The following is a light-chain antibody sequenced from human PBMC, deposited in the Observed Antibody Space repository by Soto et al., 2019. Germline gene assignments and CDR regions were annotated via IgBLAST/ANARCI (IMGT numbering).Light chain of an antibody. J-gene: IGKJ1*01. V-gene: IGKV1-5*03. Sequence: DIQMTPSPSTLSASVGERVTITCRASQSISSWLAWYQQRPGKAPKLLIHKASNLESGVPSRFSGGGSGTDFTLTISSLQPDDSATYYCQHYETYSSTFGQGTKVDIK. CDR3: QHYETYSST. CDR1: QSISSW. CDR2: KAS.